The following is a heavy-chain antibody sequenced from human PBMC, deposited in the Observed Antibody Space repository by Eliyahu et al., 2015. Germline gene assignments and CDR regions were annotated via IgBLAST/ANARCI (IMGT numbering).Heavy chain of an antibody. CDR1: GGSFSGYY. J-gene: IGHJ4*02. Sequence: QVQLQQWGAGLLKPSETLSLTCXVXGGSFSGYYWXXIRQPPGKGLEWIGEINHSGSTNYNPSLKSRVTISVDTSKNQFSLKLSSVTAADTAVYYCARGYSGKTWGFDYWGQGTLVTVSS. CDR2: INHSGST. CDR3: ARGYSGKTWGFDY. D-gene: IGHD5-12*01. V-gene: IGHV4-34*01.